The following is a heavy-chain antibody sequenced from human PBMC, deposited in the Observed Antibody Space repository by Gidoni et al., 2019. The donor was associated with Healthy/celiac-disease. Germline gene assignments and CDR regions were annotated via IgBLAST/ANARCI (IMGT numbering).Heavy chain of an antibody. D-gene: IGHD6-13*01. CDR3: ARDRAAADTNYFDY. CDR1: SSYG. CDR2: IWYDGSNK. J-gene: IGHJ4*02. V-gene: IGHV3-33*01. Sequence: SSYGMHWVRQAPGKGLEWVAVIWYDGSNKYYADSVKGRFTISRDNSKNTLYLQMNSLRAEDTAVYYCARDRAAADTNYFDYWGQGTLVTVSS.